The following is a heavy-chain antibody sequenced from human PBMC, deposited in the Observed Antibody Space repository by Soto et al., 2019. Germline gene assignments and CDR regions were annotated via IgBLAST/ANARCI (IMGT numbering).Heavy chain of an antibody. CDR3: AKAFSTGYYMAPFDY. V-gene: IGHV3-23*01. Sequence: PGGSLRLSCAASGFTFSSYAMSWVRQAPGKGLEWVSAISGGGGSKYYADSVKGRFTISRDNSKNTLYLQMNSLRAEDTAVYYWAKAFSTGYYMAPFDYWGQGTLVTVAS. CDR1: GFTFSSYA. D-gene: IGHD3-9*01. CDR2: ISGGGGSK. J-gene: IGHJ4*02.